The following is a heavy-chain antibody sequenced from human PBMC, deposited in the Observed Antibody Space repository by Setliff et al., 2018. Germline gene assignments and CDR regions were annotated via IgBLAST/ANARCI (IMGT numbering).Heavy chain of an antibody. Sequence: SVKVSCKASGGTFSSYGISWVRQAPGQGLEWMGGTIPMFGSTNYAQKFQGRVTMTTDTSRSTAYMELRSLRSDDTAVYYCARGRDPAYHYDSGGYYWDYWGQGTLVTVSS. CDR1: GGTFSSYG. D-gene: IGHD3-22*01. CDR3: ARGRDPAYHYDSGGYYWDY. V-gene: IGHV1-69*05. CDR2: TIPMFGST. J-gene: IGHJ4*02.